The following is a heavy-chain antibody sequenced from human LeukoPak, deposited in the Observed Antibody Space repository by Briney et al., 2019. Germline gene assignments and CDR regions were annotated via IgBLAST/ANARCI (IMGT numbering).Heavy chain of an antibody. CDR3: ASTSSWYAGDY. V-gene: IGHV3-30-3*01. J-gene: IGHJ4*02. Sequence: PGGSLRLSCAASGFTFSSYAMHWVRQAPGKGLEWVAVISYDGSNKYYADSVKGRFTISRDNSKNTLYLQMNSLRAEDTAVYYCASTSSWYAGDYWGQGSLVTVSS. CDR1: GFTFSSYA. D-gene: IGHD6-13*01. CDR2: ISYDGSNK.